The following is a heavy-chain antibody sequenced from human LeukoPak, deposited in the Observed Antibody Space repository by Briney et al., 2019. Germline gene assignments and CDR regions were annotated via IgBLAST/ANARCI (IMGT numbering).Heavy chain of an antibody. CDR1: GYTFTGYY. CDR3: AVVPAAIPPYYYYMDV. J-gene: IGHJ6*03. V-gene: IGHV1-2*02. CDR2: INPNSGGT. D-gene: IGHD2-2*02. Sequence: ASVKVSCKASGYTFTGYYMHWVRQAPGQGLEWMGWINPNSGGTNYAQKFQGRVTMTRDTSISTAYMELSSLRSEDTAVYYCAVVPAAIPPYYYYMDVWGKGTTVTVSS.